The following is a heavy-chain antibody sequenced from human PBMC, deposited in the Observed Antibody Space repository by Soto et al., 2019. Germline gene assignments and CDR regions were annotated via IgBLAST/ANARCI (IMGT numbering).Heavy chain of an antibody. J-gene: IGHJ6*02. CDR1: GYTFTSYA. V-gene: IGHV1-3*01. Sequence: GASVKVSFKASGYTFTSYAMHWVRQAPGQRLEWMGWINAGNGNTKYSQKFQGRVTITRDTSASTAYMELSSLRSEDTAVYYCARDHKTYYDILTGPGLYGMDVWGQGTTVTVSS. CDR2: INAGNGNT. CDR3: ARDHKTYYDILTGPGLYGMDV. D-gene: IGHD3-9*01.